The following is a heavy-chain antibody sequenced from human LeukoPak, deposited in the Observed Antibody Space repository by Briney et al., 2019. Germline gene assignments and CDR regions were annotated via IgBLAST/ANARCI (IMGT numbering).Heavy chain of an antibody. J-gene: IGHJ4*02. Sequence: PGRSLRLSCAASGFTFNTYGIHWVRQAPDKGLEWVAVIWYDGINKYYTDSVKGRFAISRDQSKNTVHLQMNSLRVEDTAVYYCASPAGKRLGWFGELLTFDYWGQGTLVTVSS. D-gene: IGHD3-10*01. CDR1: GFTFNTYG. V-gene: IGHV3-33*01. CDR3: ASPAGKRLGWFGELLTFDY. CDR2: IWYDGINK.